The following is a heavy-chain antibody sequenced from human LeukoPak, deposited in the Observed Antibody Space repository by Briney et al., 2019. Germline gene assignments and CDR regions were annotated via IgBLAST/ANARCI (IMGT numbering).Heavy chain of an antibody. CDR2: VYADADRDS. J-gene: IGHJ3*02. Sequence: PSETLSLTCTVPGASISDYWWSWIRQPAGKGLEWIGRVYADADRDSNYNPSLRSRVTVSVDTSTNQFSLKLTSVTAADTAVYYCARRWTGENAFDIWGQGTMVTVSS. CDR1: GASISDYW. CDR3: ARRWTGENAFDI. V-gene: IGHV4-4*07. D-gene: IGHD3/OR15-3a*01.